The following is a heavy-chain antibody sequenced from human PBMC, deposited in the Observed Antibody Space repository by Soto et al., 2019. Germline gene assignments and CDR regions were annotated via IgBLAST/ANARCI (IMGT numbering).Heavy chain of an antibody. CDR1: GCTFTSYD. D-gene: IGHD4-17*01. CDR2: MNPKSGNT. Sequence: QVQLVQSGAEVKKPGASVKVSCKASGCTFTSYDINWVRQATGQGFESLGWMNPKSGNTGYVKKFQGRVTMPRDTSMSTAYMELISLRSEYTAVYYCAISIKYGDYSMWFDPWGPGTLVTVSS. V-gene: IGHV1-8*01. J-gene: IGHJ5*02. CDR3: AISIKYGDYSMWFDP.